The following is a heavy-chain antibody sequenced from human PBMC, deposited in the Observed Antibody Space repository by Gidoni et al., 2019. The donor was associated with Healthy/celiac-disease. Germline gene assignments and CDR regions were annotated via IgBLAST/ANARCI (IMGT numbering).Heavy chain of an antibody. CDR1: GYTFTSYG. CDR3: ARDMSPQNYYDSSGYRGDYYFDY. D-gene: IGHD3-22*01. CDR2: ISAYNGNT. Sequence: QVQLVQSGAEVKKPGASVKVSCTASGYTFTSYGISWVRQAPGQGLEWMGWISAYNGNTNYAQKLQGRVTMTTDTSTSTAYMELRSLRSDDTAVYYCARDMSPQNYYDSSGYRGDYYFDYWGQGTLVTVSS. V-gene: IGHV1-18*01. J-gene: IGHJ4*02.